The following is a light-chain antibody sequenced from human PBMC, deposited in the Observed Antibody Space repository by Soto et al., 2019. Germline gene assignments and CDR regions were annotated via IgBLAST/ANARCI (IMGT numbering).Light chain of an antibody. J-gene: IGLJ1*01. CDR3: SSYTSSIPSV. Sequence: QSVLAQPASVSGSPGQSITISCTGTSSDVGGYNYVSWYQQHPGKAPKLMIYEVSNRPSGVSNRFSGSKSGNTASLTISGLQAEDEADYYCSSYTSSIPSVFGTGTKVTVL. CDR2: EVS. V-gene: IGLV2-14*01. CDR1: SSDVGGYNY.